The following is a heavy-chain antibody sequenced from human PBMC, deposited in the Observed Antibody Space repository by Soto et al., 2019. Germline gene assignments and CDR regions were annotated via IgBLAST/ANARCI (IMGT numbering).Heavy chain of an antibody. D-gene: IGHD3-10*01. CDR2: INPSGGST. CDR1: GYTFTSYY. J-gene: IGHJ4*02. Sequence: QVQLVQSGAEVKKPGASVKVSCKASGYTFTSYYMHWVRQDPGQGLEWMGIINPSGGSTSYAQKIEGRVTMTRDTSTSTVYMELSSLRSEDTAVYYCARDRHGSGIHFDYWCQGPLVTVSS. CDR3: ARDRHGSGIHFDY. V-gene: IGHV1-46*01.